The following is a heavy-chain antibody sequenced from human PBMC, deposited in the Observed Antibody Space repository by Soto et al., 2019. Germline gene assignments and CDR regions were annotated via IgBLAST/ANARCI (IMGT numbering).Heavy chain of an antibody. CDR2: IYYSGST. V-gene: IGHV4-39*01. Sequence: SETLSLTCTVSGGSISSSSYYWGWIRQPPGKGLEWIGSIYYSGSTYYNPSLKSRVTISVDTSKNQFSLKLSSVTAADTAVYYCARQKLQIQLWLGYNWFDPWGQGTLVTVSS. J-gene: IGHJ5*02. CDR3: ARQKLQIQLWLGYNWFDP. D-gene: IGHD5-18*01. CDR1: GGSISSSSYY.